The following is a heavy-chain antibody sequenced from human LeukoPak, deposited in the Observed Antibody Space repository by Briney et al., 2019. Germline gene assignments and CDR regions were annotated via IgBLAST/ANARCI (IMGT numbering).Heavy chain of an antibody. J-gene: IGHJ4*02. D-gene: IGHD6-19*01. V-gene: IGHV1-2*02. Sequence: ASVKVSCKASGYTFTGYYIHWVRQAPGQGLEWMGGLNPNSADTSAAQKFQGRDTMARDTSISTAYMELSRLRSDDTAVYYCARGWSRYSSGWKYYFDYWGQGTLVTVSS. CDR2: LNPNSADT. CDR1: GYTFTGYY. CDR3: ARGWSRYSSGWKYYFDY.